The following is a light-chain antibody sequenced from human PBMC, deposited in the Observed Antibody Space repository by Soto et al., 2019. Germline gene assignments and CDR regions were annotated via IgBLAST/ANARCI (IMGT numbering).Light chain of an antibody. Sequence: DIQMTQSPVTLSASVADRVTITCRASQSVYGYLAWFQQKPGKAPQLLIYEASTLERGVPSRFSDSGSGTEFTLTISSLPPDDFATYYCQQYYRSWTFGQGNKVEIK. CDR2: EAS. J-gene: IGKJ1*01. V-gene: IGKV1-5*01. CDR3: QQYYRSWT. CDR1: QSVYGY.